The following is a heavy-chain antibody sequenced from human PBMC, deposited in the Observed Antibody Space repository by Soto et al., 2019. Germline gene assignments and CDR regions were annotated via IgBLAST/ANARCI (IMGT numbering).Heavy chain of an antibody. J-gene: IGHJ1*01. V-gene: IGHV1-2*02. CDR3: VRGRSVLYLDL. CDR2: INPKNGGI. D-gene: IGHD1-20*01. Sequence: ASVKVSCKSSGYTFTDCYIHWVRQVPGQGLEWVGWINPKNGGINYAQKFQGRVTMTRDKSVNTSYMDLNRLNFDDSAIYYCVRGRSVLYLDLWVRGTQVTVSS. CDR1: GYTFTDCY.